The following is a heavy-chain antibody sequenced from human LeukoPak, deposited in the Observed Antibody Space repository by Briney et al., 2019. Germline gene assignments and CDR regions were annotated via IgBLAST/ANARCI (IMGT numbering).Heavy chain of an antibody. CDR2: ISYDEINT. J-gene: IGHJ4*02. CDR1: GFTFRNYG. CDR3: AKDYSGYTSYFDS. Sequence: PGRSLRLSCEGSGFTFRNYGMDWVRQAPGKGLEWVAVISYDEINTYYADSVKGRFTISRDNSKNTLYLQMNSLRVEDTAVYYCAKDYSGYTSYFDSWGRGTLVTVST. D-gene: IGHD5-12*01. V-gene: IGHV3-30*18.